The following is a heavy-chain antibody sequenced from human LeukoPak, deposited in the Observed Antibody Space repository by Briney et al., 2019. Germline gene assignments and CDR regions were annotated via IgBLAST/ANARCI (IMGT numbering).Heavy chain of an antibody. D-gene: IGHD3-3*01. CDR3: ATPWSY. CDR2: ISPDGTIT. V-gene: IGHV3-74*01. Sequence: GGSLRLSFAASGFTLSTYWMHWGRQGPGKGLVWVSYISPDGTITRYADSVKGRFTISRDNAKNTLYLQMNSLRAEDTAVYYCATPWSYWGQGTLVTVSS. J-gene: IGHJ4*02. CDR1: GFTLSTYW.